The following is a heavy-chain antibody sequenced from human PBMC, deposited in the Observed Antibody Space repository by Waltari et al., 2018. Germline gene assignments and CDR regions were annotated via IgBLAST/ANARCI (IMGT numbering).Heavy chain of an antibody. J-gene: IGHJ5*01. CDR1: GDSVSSGRYY. V-gene: IGHV4-61*01. CDR2: MSHSGST. D-gene: IGHD3-10*01. CDR3: ARDTYYFDSGSST. Sequence: QVQLQESGPGLVKPSEPLSLTCTVSGDSVSSGRYYWSWVRQPPGKGLEWIGYMSHSGSTNYNPSLKSRVTISLDTSKNQLSLRLTSVSAADTAVYYCARDTYYFDSGSSTWGHGTLVTVSS.